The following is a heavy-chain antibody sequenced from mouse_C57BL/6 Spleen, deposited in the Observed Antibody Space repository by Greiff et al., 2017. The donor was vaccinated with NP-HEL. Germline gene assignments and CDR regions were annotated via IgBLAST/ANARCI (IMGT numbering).Heavy chain of an antibody. CDR3: ARQLRLRACFAY. V-gene: IGHV1-22*01. J-gene: IGHJ3*01. CDR1: GYTFTDYN. D-gene: IGHD3-2*02. Sequence: VQLQQSGPELVKPGASVKMSCKASGYTFTDYNMHWVKQSHGKSLEWIGYINPNNGGTSYNQKFKGKATLTVNKSSSTAYMELRSLTSEDSAVYYCARQLRLRACFAYWGQGTLVTVSA. CDR2: INPNNGGT.